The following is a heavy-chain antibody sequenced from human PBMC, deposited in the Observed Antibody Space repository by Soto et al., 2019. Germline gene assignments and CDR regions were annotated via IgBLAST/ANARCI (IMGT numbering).Heavy chain of an antibody. Sequence: RWSLRLSCSASVFTCSSYAMSWFRQAPGKGLEWVSAISGSGGSTYYADSVKGRFTISRDNSKNTLYLQMNSLRAEDTAVYYCAKAPIVVVPAAPYAFDIWGQGTMVTVSS. V-gene: IGHV3-23*01. CDR2: ISGSGGST. CDR1: VFTCSSYA. J-gene: IGHJ3*02. CDR3: AKAPIVVVPAAPYAFDI. D-gene: IGHD2-2*01.